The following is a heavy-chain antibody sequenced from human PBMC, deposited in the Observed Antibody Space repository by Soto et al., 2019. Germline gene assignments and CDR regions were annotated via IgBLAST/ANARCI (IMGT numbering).Heavy chain of an antibody. CDR2: ISSDGTNK. J-gene: IGHJ6*02. D-gene: IGHD3-3*01. CDR1: GFTFSSYA. Sequence: QVQLVESGGGVVQPGRSLRLSCAASGFTFSSYAMHWVRQAPGKGLEWVAVISSDGTNKFYADSVRGRITISRDNSKNTLYLQMNSLRGEDSSVYYCARGTTLAIFDYGMDVGGQGTTVTVSS. V-gene: IGHV3-30-3*01. CDR3: ARGTTLAIFDYGMDV.